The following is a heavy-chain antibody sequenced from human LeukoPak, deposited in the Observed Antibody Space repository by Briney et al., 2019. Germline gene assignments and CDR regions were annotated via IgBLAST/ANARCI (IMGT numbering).Heavy chain of an antibody. D-gene: IGHD1-7*01. CDR3: ARAPRTGPTDPIDY. Sequence: GSLSLSCSASGFTFSSHWMSWVRQAPGQGLERVANIKQDGREKCYVNSWKGRFTISRDNAKNSLYLQMNSLRAEDTAVYYCARAPRTGPTDPIDYWGQGTLVTVSS. CDR2: IKQDGREK. V-gene: IGHV3-7*01. CDR1: GFTFSSHW. J-gene: IGHJ4*02.